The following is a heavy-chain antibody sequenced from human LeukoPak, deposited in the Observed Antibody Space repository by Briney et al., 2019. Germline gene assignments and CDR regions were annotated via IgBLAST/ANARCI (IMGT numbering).Heavy chain of an antibody. CDR3: ARSLRYNWNEGWFDP. CDR2: IYTTGST. D-gene: IGHD1-20*01. Sequence: SETLSLTCTVSGGSISGYYWSWIRQPAGKGLEWIGHIYTTGSTNYNPSLKSRVTMSVDTSKNQFPLKVTSVTAADTAVYYCARSLRYNWNEGWFDPWGQGTLVTVSS. J-gene: IGHJ5*02. V-gene: IGHV4-4*07. CDR1: GGSISGYY.